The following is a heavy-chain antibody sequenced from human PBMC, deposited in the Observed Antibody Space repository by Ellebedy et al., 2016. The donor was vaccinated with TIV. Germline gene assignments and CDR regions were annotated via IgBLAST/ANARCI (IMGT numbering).Heavy chain of an antibody. D-gene: IGHD3-3*01. V-gene: IGHV4-39*07. J-gene: IGHJ4*02. Sequence: MPGGSLRLSCTVSGDSISSSSYYWGWIRQPPGKGLEWIGNMYYSGSTYYNPSLKSRVTISIDTSKNQFSLRLRSVTAADTAVYYCAKGPTVFGVVPAYFDYWGQGTLVTVSS. CDR1: GDSISSSSYY. CDR3: AKGPTVFGVVPAYFDY. CDR2: MYYSGST.